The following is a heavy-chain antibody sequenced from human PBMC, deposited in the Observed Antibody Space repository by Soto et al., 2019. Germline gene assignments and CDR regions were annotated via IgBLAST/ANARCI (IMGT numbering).Heavy chain of an antibody. J-gene: IGHJ3*02. V-gene: IGHV1-69*06. CDR3: ARRGDFWSGYPIFDI. CDR1: GGTFSSYA. CDR2: IIPIFGTA. D-gene: IGHD3-3*01. Sequence: SVKVSCKASGGTFSSYAISWVRQAPGQGLEWMGGIIPIFGTANYAQKFQGRVTITADKSTSTAYMELSSLRSEDTAVYYCARRGDFWSGYPIFDIWGQGTMVTVSS.